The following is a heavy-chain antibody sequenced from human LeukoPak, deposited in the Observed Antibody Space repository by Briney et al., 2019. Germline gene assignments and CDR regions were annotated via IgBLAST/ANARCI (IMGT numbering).Heavy chain of an antibody. CDR3: ARQSVFGFGELFPFDP. D-gene: IGHD3-10*01. Sequence: KPSETPSLTCTVSGGAISNTSYYWGWIRQPPGKGLEWIGSIYYSGSTYYNPSLKSRVTISVDTSKNQFSLKLSSVTAADTAVYYCARQSVFGFGELFPFDPWGQGTLVTVSS. V-gene: IGHV4-39*01. J-gene: IGHJ5*02. CDR1: GGAISNTSYY. CDR2: IYYSGST.